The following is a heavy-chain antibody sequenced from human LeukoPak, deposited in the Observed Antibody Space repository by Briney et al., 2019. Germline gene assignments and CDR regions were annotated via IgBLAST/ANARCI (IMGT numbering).Heavy chain of an antibody. Sequence: KASETLSLTCTVSGGSISGYYWSWSRQPPGKGVEWIGNLYYRRGAWYKSSLKSRVTTSVDTSKNEFSLKLTSVTAADTAVYFCARWTDCGGDCHILDHWGQGILVTVSS. CDR3: ARWTDCGGDCHILDH. V-gene: IGHV4-59*01. D-gene: IGHD2-21*02. CDR2: LYYRRGA. CDR1: GGSISGYY. J-gene: IGHJ4*02.